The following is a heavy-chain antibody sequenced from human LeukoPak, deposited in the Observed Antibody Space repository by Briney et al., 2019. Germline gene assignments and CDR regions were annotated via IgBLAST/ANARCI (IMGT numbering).Heavy chain of an antibody. D-gene: IGHD5-12*01. CDR2: VWFDGRND. CDR3: ARQGXNIGTXAFXV. J-gene: IGHJ3*01. CDR1: VFTFRNYF. V-gene: IGHV3-33*08. Sequence: GGSLGLSCAASVFTFRNYFIHWVRQAPCKGLEWVAGVWFDGRNDNYIDSVKGRFTISRDNFKNMLYLQMSSLRVEDTAVYYCARQGXNIGTXAFXVWGQG.